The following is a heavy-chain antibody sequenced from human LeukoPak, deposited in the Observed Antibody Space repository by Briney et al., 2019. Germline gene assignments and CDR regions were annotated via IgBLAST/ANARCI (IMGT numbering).Heavy chain of an antibody. CDR3: ARHGGYYDSSGYYPYYFDY. D-gene: IGHD3-22*01. Sequence: PSETLSLTCTVSGGSFSSYYWSWIRQPPGKGLEWIGYIYYSGSTNYNPSLKSRVTISVDTSKNQFSLKLSSVTAADTAVYYCARHGGYYDSSGYYPYYFDYWGQGTLVTVSS. CDR2: IYYSGST. J-gene: IGHJ4*02. V-gene: IGHV4-59*08. CDR1: GGSFSSYY.